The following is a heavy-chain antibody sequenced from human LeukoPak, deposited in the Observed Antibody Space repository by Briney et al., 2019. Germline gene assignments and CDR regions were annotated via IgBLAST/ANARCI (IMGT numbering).Heavy chain of an antibody. J-gene: IGHJ4*02. CDR1: GFTFSNAW. V-gene: IGHV3-15*01. Sequence: KPGGSLRLSCAASGFTFSNAWMSWVRQAPGKGLEWVGRIKSKTDGGTTDYAAPVKGRFTISRDDSKNTLHLQMNSLKTEDTAVYYCTTDRVVRTQLLRLAYWGQGALVTVSS. CDR3: TTDRVVRTQLLRLAY. CDR2: IKSKTDGGTT. D-gene: IGHD3-3*01.